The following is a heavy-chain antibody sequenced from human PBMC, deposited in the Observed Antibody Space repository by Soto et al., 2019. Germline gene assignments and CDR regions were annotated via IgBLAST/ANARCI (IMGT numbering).Heavy chain of an antibody. D-gene: IGHD6-19*01. CDR3: ATQQWLGPSYYYYGMDV. CDR1: GGSFRGYY. Sequence: PSETLSLTCSVYGGSFRGYYWSWIRQPQGKGLEWIGEINHSGSTNYNPSLKSRVTISVDTSKNQFSLKLSSVTAADTAVYYCATQQWLGPSYYYYGMDVWGQGTTVTVSS. V-gene: IGHV4-34*01. J-gene: IGHJ6*02. CDR2: INHSGST.